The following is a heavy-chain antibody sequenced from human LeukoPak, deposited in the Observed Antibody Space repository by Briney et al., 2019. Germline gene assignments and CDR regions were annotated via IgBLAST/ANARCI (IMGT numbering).Heavy chain of an antibody. CDR1: GFTFSSYS. CDR3: ARGRPYCSSTSCYYLGPIDY. J-gene: IGHJ4*02. V-gene: IGHV3-21*01. D-gene: IGHD2-2*01. Sequence: GGSLRLSCAASGFTFSSYSMNWVRQAPGKGLEWVSSISSSSSYIYYADSVKGRFTISRDNAKNSLYLQMNSLRAEDTAVYYCARGRPYCSSTSCYYLGPIDYWGQGTLVTVSS. CDR2: ISSSSSYI.